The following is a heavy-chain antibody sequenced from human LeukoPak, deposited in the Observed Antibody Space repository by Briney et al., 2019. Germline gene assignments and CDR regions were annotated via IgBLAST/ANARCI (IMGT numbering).Heavy chain of an antibody. CDR1: GGSLSSGGYY. D-gene: IGHD6-13*01. J-gene: IGHJ4*02. Sequence: SETLSLTCTVSGGSLSSGGYYWSWIRQPPGKGLEWIGYIYHSGSTYYNPSLKSRVTISVDTSKNQFSLKLSSVTAADTAVDYCARLYSSSWYGGLYWGQGTLVTVSS. CDR3: ARLYSSSWYGGLY. CDR2: IYHSGST. V-gene: IGHV4-30-2*05.